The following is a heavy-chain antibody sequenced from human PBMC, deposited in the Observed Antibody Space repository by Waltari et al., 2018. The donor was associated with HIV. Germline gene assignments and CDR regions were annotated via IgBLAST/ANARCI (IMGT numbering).Heavy chain of an antibody. CDR2: IYYSGTT. J-gene: IGHJ5*02. Sequence: QVQLQESGPGLVKPSQTLSLTCAVSGGSISSNDYYWSWIRQHPGKGLEWIGHIYYSGTTHYSPSLKSRVSMSIDTSKNQFSLKLNSVTAADTAVYYCARAAWDVGYQMYGWFDPWGQGTLVTVSS. CDR3: ARAAWDVGYQMYGWFDP. D-gene: IGHD2-2*01. V-gene: IGHV4-31*11. CDR1: GGSISSNDYY.